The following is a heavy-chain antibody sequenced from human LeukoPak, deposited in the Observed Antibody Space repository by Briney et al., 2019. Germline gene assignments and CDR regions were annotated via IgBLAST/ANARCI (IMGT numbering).Heavy chain of an antibody. J-gene: IGHJ3*02. CDR1: GFTFSRYW. V-gene: IGHV3-7*01. D-gene: IGHD3-22*01. CDR2: INEDGSNK. Sequence: GGSLRLSCAASGFTFSRYWMSWVRQAPGKGLEWVANINEDGSNKYYADSVKGRFTISRDNSKNTLYLQMNSLRAEDTAVYYCASMIVVVIDAFDIWGQGTMVTVSS. CDR3: ASMIVVVIDAFDI.